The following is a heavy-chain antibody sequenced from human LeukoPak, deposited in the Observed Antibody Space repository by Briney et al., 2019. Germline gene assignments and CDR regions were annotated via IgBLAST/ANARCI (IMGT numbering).Heavy chain of an antibody. J-gene: IGHJ5*02. CDR2: IYPGDSDT. V-gene: IGHV5-51*03. D-gene: IGHD2-2*01. Sequence: PGESLRLSCKGSGYSFTSYWISWVRQMPGKGLEWMGIIYPGDSDTRYSPSFQGQVTISADKSISTAYLQWSSLKASDTAMYYCATLGYCSSTSCPGGYNWFDPWGQGTLVTVSS. CDR3: ATLGYCSSTSCPGGYNWFDP. CDR1: GYSFTSYW.